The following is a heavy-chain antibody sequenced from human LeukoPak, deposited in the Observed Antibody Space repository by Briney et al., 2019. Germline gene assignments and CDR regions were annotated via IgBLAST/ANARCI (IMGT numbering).Heavy chain of an antibody. CDR3: AAQPAPQDY. J-gene: IGHJ4*02. V-gene: IGHV3-66*02. CDR2: IYSGGST. CDR1: GFTVSSNY. Sequence: GGSLRLSCAAFGFTVSSNYMSWVRQAPGKGLEWVSVIYSGGSTYYADSVKGRFTISRDNSKNTLYLQMNSLRAEDTAVYYCAAQPAPQDYWGQGTLVTVSS. D-gene: IGHD2-2*01.